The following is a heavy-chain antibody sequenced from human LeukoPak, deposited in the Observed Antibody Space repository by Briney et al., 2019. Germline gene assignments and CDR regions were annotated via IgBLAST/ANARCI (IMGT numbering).Heavy chain of an antibody. J-gene: IGHJ3*02. CDR3: ARASPASYGDFDI. CDR2: ISHTGSLT. Sequence: PGGSLRLSCAASGFTSTPSELNWVRQAPGKGLEWISYISHTGSLTYYADSVKGRFTISRDNAKDTLYLQMNSLRVEDTAVYYCARASPASYGDFDIWGQGTMVTVSS. V-gene: IGHV3-48*03. CDR1: GFTSTPSE. D-gene: IGHD4-17*01.